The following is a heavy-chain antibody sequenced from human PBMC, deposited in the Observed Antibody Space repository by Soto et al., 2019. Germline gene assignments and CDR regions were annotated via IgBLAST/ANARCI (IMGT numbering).Heavy chain of an antibody. CDR1: GGSISSYY. J-gene: IGHJ6*03. Sequence: SETLSLTCTVSGGSISSYYWSWVRQPPGRGLEWIGYIYYSGSTNYNPSLKSRVTISVDTSKNQFSLKLSSVTAADTAVYYCARDARYSGYDTTSFDSYSYFYMDVWGKGTTVTVSS. CDR2: IYYSGST. CDR3: ARDARYSGYDTTSFDSYSYFYMDV. V-gene: IGHV4-59*01. D-gene: IGHD5-12*01.